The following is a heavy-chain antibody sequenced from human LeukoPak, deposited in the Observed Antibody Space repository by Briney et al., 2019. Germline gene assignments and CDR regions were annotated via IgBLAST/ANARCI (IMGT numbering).Heavy chain of an antibody. CDR2: ISSSSSTI. Sequence: GGSLRLSCAASGFTFSSYSMNWVRQAPGKGLEWVSYISSSSSTIYYADSVKGRFTISRDNAKNSLYLQMNSLRAEDTAVYCCARKGMSGYDWGYYYYGMDVWGQGTTVTVSS. V-gene: IGHV3-48*01. CDR3: ARKGMSGYDWGYYYYGMDV. CDR1: GFTFSSYS. J-gene: IGHJ6*02. D-gene: IGHD5-12*01.